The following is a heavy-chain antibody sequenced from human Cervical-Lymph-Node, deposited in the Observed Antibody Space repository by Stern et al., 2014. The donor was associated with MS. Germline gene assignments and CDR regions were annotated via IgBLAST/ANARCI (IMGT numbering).Heavy chain of an antibody. D-gene: IGHD6-6*01. V-gene: IGHV2-70*01. Sequence: QVTLRESGPALVKPTQTLTLTCTSSGFSLTTSGMCVSWICQPQGTALEWLGLIDWDDDKSYNTSLKTRLTISKDTSKNQVVLTMTNMDPVDTATYYCARFYSSSSFADAFDIWGQGTMVTVSS. CDR2: IDWDDDK. J-gene: IGHJ3*02. CDR1: GFSLTTSGMC. CDR3: ARFYSSSSFADAFDI.